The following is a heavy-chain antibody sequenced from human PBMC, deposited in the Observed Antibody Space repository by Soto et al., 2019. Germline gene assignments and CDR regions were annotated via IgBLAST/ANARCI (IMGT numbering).Heavy chain of an antibody. CDR1: GGSISSGGYY. D-gene: IGHD3-22*01. J-gene: IGHJ3*02. V-gene: IGHV4-31*03. CDR2: IYYSGST. CDR3: ARGNYYDSSGYYRPSGHDAFDI. Sequence: PSETLSLTCTVSGGSISSGGYYWSWIRQHSGKGLEWIGYIYYSGSTYYNPSLKSRVTISVDTSKNQFSLKLSSVTAADTAVYYCARGNYYDSSGYYRPSGHDAFDIWGQGTMVTVSS.